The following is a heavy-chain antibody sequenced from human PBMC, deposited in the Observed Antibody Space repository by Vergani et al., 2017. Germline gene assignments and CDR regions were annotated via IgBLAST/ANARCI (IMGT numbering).Heavy chain of an antibody. Sequence: QVQLVQSGAEVKQPGASVKVSCKASGYTFTDYFMHWVRQAPGQGLEWMGWINPNSGGTNYAQKFQGRVTMTRDTSNSTAYMELSNLRSDGTAVYYWARVGTSSNRDYFDYGGQGTLVTVSS. V-gene: IGHV1-2*02. CDR1: GYTFTDYF. CDR2: INPNSGGT. D-gene: IGHD2-2*01. CDR3: ARVGTSSNRDYFDY. J-gene: IGHJ4*02.